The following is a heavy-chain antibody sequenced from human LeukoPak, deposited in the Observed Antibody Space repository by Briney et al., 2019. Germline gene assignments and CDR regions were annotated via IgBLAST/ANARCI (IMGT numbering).Heavy chain of an antibody. J-gene: IGHJ4*02. Sequence: GGSLTLSCAASGFTFSTYGMGWVRQPPGQGLERVSSINDNGGTSTWYADSVKGRFTISRDNSKNTLYLQMNSLRAEDTAVYYCAKETTFGQLDYWGQGTLVTVSS. D-gene: IGHD3-16*01. CDR2: INDNGGTST. CDR3: AKETTFGQLDY. CDR1: GFTFSTYG. V-gene: IGHV3-23*01.